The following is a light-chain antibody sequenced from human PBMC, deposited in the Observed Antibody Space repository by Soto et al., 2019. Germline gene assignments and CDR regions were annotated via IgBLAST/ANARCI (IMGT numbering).Light chain of an antibody. CDR1: QGISFY. J-gene: IGKJ4*01. CDR2: TAS. CDR3: QQYNSYPRT. V-gene: IGKV1D-16*01. Sequence: DIQMNQSPSALSASVGDRVTITCRASQGISFYLSWYQHKPEKAPKSLIYTASNSQSGVPSRFSGSGYGTEFTLTISSLQPEDFATYYFQQYNSYPRTFGGGTKVEIK.